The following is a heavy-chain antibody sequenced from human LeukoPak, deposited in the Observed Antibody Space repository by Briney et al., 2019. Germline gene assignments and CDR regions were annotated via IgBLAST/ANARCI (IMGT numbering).Heavy chain of an antibody. CDR1: GFTFSSYA. D-gene: IGHD6-13*01. CDR3: ARAIRRQVIDLTAAAGTPLFDY. V-gene: IGHV4-39*07. Sequence: GSLRLSCAASGFTFSSYAMSWVRQAPGKGLEWIGSIYYRRTTYYNPSLKSRVTISVDTSKNQFSLKLSSVTAADTAVYYYARAIRRQVIDLTAAAGTPLFDYWGQGTLVTVSS. J-gene: IGHJ4*02. CDR2: IYYRRTT.